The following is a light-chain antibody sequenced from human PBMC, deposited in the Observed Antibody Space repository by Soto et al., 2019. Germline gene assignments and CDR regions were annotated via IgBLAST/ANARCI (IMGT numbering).Light chain of an antibody. J-gene: IGLJ1*01. CDR1: SSDVGAHNF. Sequence: QSALTQPASVSGSPGQAITISCSGSSSDVGAHNFVSWYQHHPGKAPKLMIYEVSNRPSGVSNRFSGSKSGNTASLTISGLQAEDEADYYCNSYTSSNTYVFGSGTKVTAL. CDR2: EVS. CDR3: NSYTSSNTYV. V-gene: IGLV2-14*01.